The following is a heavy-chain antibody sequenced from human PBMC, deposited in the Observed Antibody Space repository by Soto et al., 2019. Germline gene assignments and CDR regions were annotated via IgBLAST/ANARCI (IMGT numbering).Heavy chain of an antibody. D-gene: IGHD3-10*01. V-gene: IGHV3-7*05. CDR1: GFTFSSCW. Sequence: EVQLVESGGGLVQPGGSLRLSCAASGFTFSSCWMSWVRQAPGKGLEWVANIKQDGSEKYYVDSVKGRFTISRDNAKNSLYLQMNSLRAEDTAVYYCAVSLVRGVLNFYHYGMDVWGQGTTVTVSS. CDR3: AVSLVRGVLNFYHYGMDV. J-gene: IGHJ6*02. CDR2: IKQDGSEK.